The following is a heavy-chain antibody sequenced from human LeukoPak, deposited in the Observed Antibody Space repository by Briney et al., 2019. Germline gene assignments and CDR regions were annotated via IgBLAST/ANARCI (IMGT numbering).Heavy chain of an antibody. Sequence: SETLSLTCTVSGGSISSSSYYWGWIRQPPGKGLEWIGSIYYSGSTYYNPSLKSRVTISVDTSKNQFSLKLSSVTAADTAVYYCARASNDFWSVPRRNLFLMDVWGKGTTVTVSS. D-gene: IGHD3-3*01. V-gene: IGHV4-39*01. CDR2: IYYSGST. CDR3: ARASNDFWSVPRRNLFLMDV. CDR1: GGSISSSSYY. J-gene: IGHJ6*03.